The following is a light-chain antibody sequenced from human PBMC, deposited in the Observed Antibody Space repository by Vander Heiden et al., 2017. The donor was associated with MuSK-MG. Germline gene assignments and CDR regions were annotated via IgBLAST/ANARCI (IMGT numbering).Light chain of an antibody. CDR1: QSVGSNY. Sequence: IVLTQSPGTLSLSPGERATLSCRASQSVGSNYLAWSQQKPGQAPRRLIYAASSRATGIPDRFSGSGSGTDFTLTISRLEPEDFAVYYCQFYGSERETFGQGTKVEIK. V-gene: IGKV3-20*01. CDR2: AAS. J-gene: IGKJ1*01. CDR3: QFYGSERET.